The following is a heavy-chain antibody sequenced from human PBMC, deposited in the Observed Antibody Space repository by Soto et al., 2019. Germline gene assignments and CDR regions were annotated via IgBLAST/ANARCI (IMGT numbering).Heavy chain of an antibody. J-gene: IGHJ4*02. CDR1: GFTFSSYA. D-gene: IGHD4-17*01. CDR3: AKMGGDYVTRSVRGAVHYFDY. CDR2: ISGSDGST. Sequence: EVQLLESGGDLVQPGESLRLSCAASGFTFSSYAMSWVRQAPGKGLEWISGISGSDGSTYYADSVKGRFTISRDNSNTLSLQMNSLRAEDTAVYYCAKMGGDYVTRSVRGAVHYFDYWGQGTLVTVSS. V-gene: IGHV3-23*01.